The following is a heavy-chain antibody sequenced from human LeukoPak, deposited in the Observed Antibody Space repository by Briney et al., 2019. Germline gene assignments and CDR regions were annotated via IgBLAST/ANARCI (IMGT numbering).Heavy chain of an antibody. CDR1: GFTFSSYS. CDR2: VSSGSGTI. CDR3: LAVLQH. V-gene: IGHV3-48*02. J-gene: IGHJ1*01. Sequence: GGSPRLSCTASGFTFSSYSMNWVRQAPGKGLEWVSYVSSGSGTIYYADSVKGRFTISRDNAKNSLYLQMNSLRDEDTAVYYCLAVLQHWGQGTLVTVSS.